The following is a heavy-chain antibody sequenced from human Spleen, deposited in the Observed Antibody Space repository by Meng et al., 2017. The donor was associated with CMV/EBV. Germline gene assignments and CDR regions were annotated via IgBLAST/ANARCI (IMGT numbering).Heavy chain of an antibody. D-gene: IGHD3-22*01. V-gene: IGHV3-23*01. CDR1: FTFSNYA. J-gene: IGHJ4*02. CDR3: AKAGRGYYDSSGYCDY. Sequence: FTFSNYAMRWVRQAPGKGLDWVSTISATGGTTYYADSVKGRFTISRDNSKNALYLKMNSLRAEDTAVYFCAKAGRGYYDSSGYCDYWGQGTLVTVSS. CDR2: ISATGGTT.